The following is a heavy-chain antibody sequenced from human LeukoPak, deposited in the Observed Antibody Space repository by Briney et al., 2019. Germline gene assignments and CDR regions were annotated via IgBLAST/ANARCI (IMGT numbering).Heavy chain of an antibody. Sequence: GESLKISCEVSGYSFTSYWISWVRQMPGKGLEWMGNIDPSDSYTNYSPSFEGHVIISADTSINTAYMQWWSLKASDTAMYYCTRQDFWGQGTLVTVSS. V-gene: IGHV5-10-1*01. CDR3: TRQDF. D-gene: IGHD3-3*01. CDR2: IDPSDSYT. CDR1: GYSFTSYW. J-gene: IGHJ4*02.